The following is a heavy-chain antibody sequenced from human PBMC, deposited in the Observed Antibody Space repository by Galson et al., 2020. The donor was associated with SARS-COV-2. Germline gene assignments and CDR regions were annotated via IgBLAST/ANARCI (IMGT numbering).Heavy chain of an antibody. CDR1: GFTFSSYA. CDR2: ISYDGSNK. CDR3: ARAGGGSYYYGMDV. V-gene: IGHV3-30*04. D-gene: IGHD3-16*01. J-gene: IGHJ6*02. Sequence: GGSLRLSCAASGFTFSSYAMHWVRQAPGKGLEWVAVISYDGSNKYYADSVKGRFTISRDNSKNTLYLQMNSLRAEDTAVYYCARAGGGSYYYGMDVWGQGTTVTVSS.